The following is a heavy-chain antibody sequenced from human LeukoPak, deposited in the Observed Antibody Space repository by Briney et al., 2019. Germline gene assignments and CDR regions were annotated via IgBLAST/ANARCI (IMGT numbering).Heavy chain of an antibody. CDR3: AKGVRRSSDYSSPVDY. Sequence: GGSLRLSCAASGFTFSSYAMSWVRQAPGKGLEWVSAISGSGGSTYYADSVKGRFTISRDNSRNTLYLQMNSLRAEDMAVYYCAKGVRRSSDYSSPVDYWGQGTLVTVSS. CDR1: GFTFSSYA. CDR2: ISGSGGST. J-gene: IGHJ4*02. D-gene: IGHD3-22*01. V-gene: IGHV3-23*01.